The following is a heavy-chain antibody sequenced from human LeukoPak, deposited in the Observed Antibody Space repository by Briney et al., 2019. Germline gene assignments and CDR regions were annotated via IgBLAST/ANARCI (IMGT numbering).Heavy chain of an antibody. D-gene: IGHD3-22*01. V-gene: IGHV4-4*07. CDR2: IYTSGST. CDR1: GRSISSYY. Sequence: SETLSLTCTVSGRSISSYYWSWIRQPAGKGLEWIGRIYTSGSTNYNPSLKSRVTMSVDTSKNQFSLKLSSVTAADTAVYYCARDLGSYYDSSGYYYYGMDVWGQGTTVTVSS. CDR3: ARDLGSYYDSSGYYYYGMDV. J-gene: IGHJ6*02.